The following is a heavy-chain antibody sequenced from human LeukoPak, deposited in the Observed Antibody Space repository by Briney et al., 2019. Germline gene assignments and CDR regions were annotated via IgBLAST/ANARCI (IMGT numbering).Heavy chain of an antibody. Sequence: GGSLKLSCAATGLTVSSNFMSWVRQAPGKGLEWVSVIYGGGSTYYADSVKGRFTISRDTPKNTLYLQMNSLRVEDTAVYYCASWPGGWYGEDSWGQGTLVTVSS. CDR3: ASWPGGWYGEDS. J-gene: IGHJ4*02. CDR2: IYGGGST. CDR1: GLTVSSNF. V-gene: IGHV3-53*01. D-gene: IGHD6-19*01.